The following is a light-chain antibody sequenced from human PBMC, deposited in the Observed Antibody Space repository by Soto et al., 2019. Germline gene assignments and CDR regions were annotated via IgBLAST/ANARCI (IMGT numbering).Light chain of an antibody. V-gene: IGLV1-40*01. Sequence: QAVVTQPPSVSGAPGQRVTISCTGSSSNIGANFDVHWYQQFPGTAPKLLIYDNSNRPSRVPDRFSGSKSGTSASLAITGLQAEDEADYYCQSYDSSLSGYVVGTGTKLTVL. CDR1: SSNIGANFD. J-gene: IGLJ1*01. CDR3: QSYDSSLSGYV. CDR2: DNS.